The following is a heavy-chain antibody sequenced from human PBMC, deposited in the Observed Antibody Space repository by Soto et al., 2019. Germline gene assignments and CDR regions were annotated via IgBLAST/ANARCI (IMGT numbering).Heavy chain of an antibody. J-gene: IGHJ4*02. CDR3: ARVPYYYDSSGYFGYYFDY. V-gene: IGHV1-69*13. CDR1: GGTFSSYA. D-gene: IGHD3-22*01. Sequence: ASVKVSCKASGGTFSSYAISWVRQAPGQGLEWMGGIIPIFGTANYAQKFQGRVTITADESTSTAYMELSSLRSEDTAVYYCARVPYYYDSSGYFGYYFDYWGQGTLVTVSS. CDR2: IIPIFGTA.